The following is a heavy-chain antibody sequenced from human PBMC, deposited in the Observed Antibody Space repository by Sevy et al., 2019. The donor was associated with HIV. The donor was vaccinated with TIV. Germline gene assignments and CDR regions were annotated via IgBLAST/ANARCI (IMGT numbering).Heavy chain of an antibody. CDR1: GFTFSSYG. CDR2: IWFDGSNT. CDR3: ARDLEFYDYGAYGPSFMPDY. Sequence: GGSLRLSCAASGFTFSSYGMHWVRQAPGNGLEWVAVIWFDGSNTFYADSVKGRFTISRDIAKNTLHLQMNSLRAEDTAVYYCARDLEFYDYGAYGPSFMPDYSGQRTLVTVSS. J-gene: IGHJ4*02. D-gene: IGHD4-17*01. V-gene: IGHV3-33*01.